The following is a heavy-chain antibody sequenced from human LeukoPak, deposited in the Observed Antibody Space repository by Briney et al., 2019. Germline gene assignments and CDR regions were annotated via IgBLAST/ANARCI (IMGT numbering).Heavy chain of an antibody. J-gene: IGHJ4*02. CDR3: ARSVPDYTRFDY. V-gene: IGHV3-23*01. CDR2: FKTSSGQE. D-gene: IGHD4-11*01. Sequence: GGSLRLSCVASGFTFSDYAMNWVRQAPGKGLEWVSTFKTSSGQEYYAESVRGRFTTSRVNSKNTVYLEMSSLRAEDTALYFCARSVPDYTRFDYWGQGALVTVSS. CDR1: GFTFSDYA.